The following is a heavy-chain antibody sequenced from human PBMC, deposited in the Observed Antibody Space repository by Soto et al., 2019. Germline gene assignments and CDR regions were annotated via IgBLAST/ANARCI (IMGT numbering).Heavy chain of an antibody. D-gene: IGHD1-1*01. V-gene: IGHV3-43*01. Sequence: GGSLRLSCAASGFTFDDFSMHWVRQAPGKGLEWVSLIGRDGINTYYADSVKGRFTISRDNIKNSLYLQMNGLRSEDTALYYCAKERGDTPWTSFDNWGQGTLVTVSS. CDR3: AKERGDTPWTSFDN. J-gene: IGHJ4*02. CDR2: IGRDGINT. CDR1: GFTFDDFS.